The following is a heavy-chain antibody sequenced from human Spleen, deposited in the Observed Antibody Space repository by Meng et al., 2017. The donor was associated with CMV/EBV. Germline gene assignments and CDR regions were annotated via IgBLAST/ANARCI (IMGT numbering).Heavy chain of an antibody. CDR1: GFIFSNAW. D-gene: IGHD4-11*01. V-gene: IGHV3-15*01. CDR3: TTWGVDYRTFDY. CDR2: IKSKTDGGTT. J-gene: IGHJ4*02. Sequence: GSLRLSCAASGFIFSNAWMSWVRQAPGKGLEWVGRIKSKTDGGTTDYAAPVKGRFTISRDDSKNTLHLQMNSLKTEDTAVYYCTTWGVDYRTFDYWGQGTLVTVSS.